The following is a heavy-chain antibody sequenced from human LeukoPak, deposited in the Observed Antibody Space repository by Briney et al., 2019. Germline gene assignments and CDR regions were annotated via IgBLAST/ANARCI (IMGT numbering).Heavy chain of an antibody. V-gene: IGHV3-48*03. CDR3: AREATVTTHYYYYYYMDV. D-gene: IGHD4-11*01. CDR1: GFTFSSYE. CDR2: ISSSGSTI. J-gene: IGHJ6*03. Sequence: GGSLRLSCAASGFTFSSYEMNWVRQAPGKGLEWVSYISSSGSTIYYADSVKGRFTISRDNSKNTLYLQMNSLRAEDTAVYYCAREATVTTHYYYYYYMDVWGKGATVTVSS.